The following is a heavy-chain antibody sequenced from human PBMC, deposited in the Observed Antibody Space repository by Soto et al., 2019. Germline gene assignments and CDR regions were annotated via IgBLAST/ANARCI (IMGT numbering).Heavy chain of an antibody. CDR2: ISYDGSNK. CDR3: AKGGKGTAMVDHYYYGMDV. D-gene: IGHD5-18*01. V-gene: IGHV3-30*18. CDR1: GFTFSSYG. Sequence: PRLSCAASGFTFSSYGMHWVRQAPGKGLEWVAVISYDGSNKYYADSVKGRFTISRDNSKNTLYLQMNSLRAEDTAVYYCAKGGKGTAMVDHYYYGMDVWGQGTTVTVSS. J-gene: IGHJ6*02.